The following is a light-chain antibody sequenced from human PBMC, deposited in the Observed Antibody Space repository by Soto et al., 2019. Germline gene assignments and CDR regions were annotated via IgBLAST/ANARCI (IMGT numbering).Light chain of an antibody. CDR3: AAWDDSLSGPVV. J-gene: IGLJ2*01. CDR2: RNN. V-gene: IGLV1-47*01. CDR1: SSNIGSNY. Sequence: QSVLTQPPSASGTPGQRVTISCSGSSSNIGSNYVYWYQQLPGTAPKLLIYRNNQRPSGVPDRFSGSTSGTSASLAISGLRSEDEADYYCAAWDDSLSGPVVLGGGTKLTVL.